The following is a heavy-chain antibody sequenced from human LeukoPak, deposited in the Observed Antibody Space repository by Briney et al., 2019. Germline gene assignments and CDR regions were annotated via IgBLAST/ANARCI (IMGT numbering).Heavy chain of an antibody. J-gene: IGHJ4*02. D-gene: IGHD1-1*01. CDR2: INPNSGGT. CDR1: GYTFTGYY. Sequence: ASVKVSCKASGYTFTGYYMHWVRQAPGQGLEWMGWINPNSGGTNYAQKFQGRVTMTSDTSISTAYMELSRLRSDDTAVYYCARYPGTTSYPFDYWGQGTLVTVSS. V-gene: IGHV1-2*02. CDR3: ARYPGTTSYPFDY.